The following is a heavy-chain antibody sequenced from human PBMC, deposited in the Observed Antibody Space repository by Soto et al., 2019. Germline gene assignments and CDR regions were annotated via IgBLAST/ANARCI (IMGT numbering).Heavy chain of an antibody. CDR2: IWYDGSNK. Sequence: GGSLRLSCAASGFTFSSYGMHWVRQAPGKGLEWVAVIWYDGSNKYYADSVKGRFTISRDNSKNTLYLQMNSLRAEDTAVYYCARDRGIAAAGAPGYWGQGTPVTVSS. J-gene: IGHJ4*02. CDR3: ARDRGIAAAGAPGY. CDR1: GFTFSSYG. D-gene: IGHD6-13*01. V-gene: IGHV3-33*01.